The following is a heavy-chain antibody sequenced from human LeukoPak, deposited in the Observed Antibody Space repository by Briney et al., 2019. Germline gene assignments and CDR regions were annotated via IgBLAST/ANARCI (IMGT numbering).Heavy chain of an antibody. D-gene: IGHD3-22*01. J-gene: IGHJ3*02. CDR1: GGTFSNYA. V-gene: IGHV1-69*13. CDR3: ARDSSGYRGAFDI. Sequence: ASVKVSCKASGGTFSNYAISWVRQAPGQGLEWMGGIIPIFGTANYAQKFQGRVTITADESTSTAYMELSSLRSEDTAVYYCARDSSGYRGAFDIWGQGTMVTVSS. CDR2: IIPIFGTA.